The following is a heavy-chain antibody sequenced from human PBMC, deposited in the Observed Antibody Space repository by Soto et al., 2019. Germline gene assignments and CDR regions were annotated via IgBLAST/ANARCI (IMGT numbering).Heavy chain of an antibody. Sequence: ASVKVSCKASGYTFTSYGISWVRQAPGQGLEWMGWISAYNGNTNYAQKLQGRVTMTTDTSTSTAYMELRSLRSDXTXXXYCARXLXVVTPTNLYYYYYYMDVWGKGTTVTVSS. J-gene: IGHJ6*03. CDR2: ISAYNGNT. CDR1: GYTFTSYG. V-gene: IGHV1-18*01. CDR3: ARXLXVVTPTNLYYYYYYMDV. D-gene: IGHD3-22*01.